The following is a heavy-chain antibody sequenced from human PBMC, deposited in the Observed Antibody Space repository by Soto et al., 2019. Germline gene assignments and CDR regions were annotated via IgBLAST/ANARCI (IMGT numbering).Heavy chain of an antibody. CDR2: IYYSGST. CDR3: AGGHGRDALDI. Sequence: SETLSLTCTVSGGSISSYYWSWIRQPPGKGLEWIGYIYYSGSTNYNPSPKSRVTISVDTSKNQFSLKLSSVTAADTAVYYCAGGHGRDALDIWGQGKMVTAS. D-gene: IGHD3-16*01. J-gene: IGHJ3*02. V-gene: IGHV4-59*01. CDR1: GGSISSYY.